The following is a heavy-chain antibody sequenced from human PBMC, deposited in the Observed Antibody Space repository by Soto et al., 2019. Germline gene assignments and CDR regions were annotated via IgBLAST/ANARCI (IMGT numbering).Heavy chain of an antibody. CDR2: IYHSGST. D-gene: IGHD1-26*01. J-gene: IGHJ4*02. CDR3: ARDLPGATSFDY. CDR1: GYSISSGYY. V-gene: IGHV4-38-2*02. Sequence: SETLSLTCTVSGYSISSGYYWGWIRQPPGKGLEWIGSIYHSGSTYYNPSLKSRVTISVDTSKNQFSLKLSSVTAADTAVYYCARDLPGATSFDYWGQGTLVTVSS.